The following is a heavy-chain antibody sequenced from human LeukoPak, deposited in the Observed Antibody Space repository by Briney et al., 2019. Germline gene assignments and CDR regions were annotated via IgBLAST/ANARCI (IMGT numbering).Heavy chain of an antibody. J-gene: IGHJ6*02. D-gene: IGHD2-15*01. CDR2: ISAYNGNT. V-gene: IGHV1-18*01. Sequence: ASAKVSCKASGYTFTSYGISWVRQAPEQGLEWMGWISAYNGNTNYAQKLQGRVTMTTDTSTSTAYMELRSLRSDDTAVYYCARDLEYCSGGSCYSTFRYGMDVWGQGTTVTVSS. CDR1: GYTFTSYG. CDR3: ARDLEYCSGGSCYSTFRYGMDV.